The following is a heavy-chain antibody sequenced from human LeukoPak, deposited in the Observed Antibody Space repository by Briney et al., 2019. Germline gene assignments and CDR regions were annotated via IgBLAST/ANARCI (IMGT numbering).Heavy chain of an antibody. CDR3: ARALYGDYAEGAFDI. CDR1: GGTFSSYA. D-gene: IGHD4-17*01. CDR2: IIPIFGTA. Sequence: SVKVSCKASGGTFSSYAISWVRQAPGQGLEWMGGIIPIFGTANYAQKFQGRVTITADESTSTAYMELSSLRSEDTAVYHCARALYGDYAEGAFDIWGQGTMVTVSS. V-gene: IGHV1-69*13. J-gene: IGHJ3*02.